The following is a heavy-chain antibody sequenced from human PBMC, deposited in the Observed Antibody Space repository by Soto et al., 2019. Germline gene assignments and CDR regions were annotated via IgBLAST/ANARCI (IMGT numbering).Heavy chain of an antibody. D-gene: IGHD3-16*01. Sequence: SETLSLTCAVSGGSFRGYFWSWIRQSPDKGLEWIGEINDSGSTYYNPSFKSRLTISVDTSKSQISLTLTSVTAADSAVYYCQGGDFWGQGTRVPVS. CDR2: INDSGST. CDR3: QGGDF. V-gene: IGHV4-34*01. CDR1: GGSFRGYF. J-gene: IGHJ4*02.